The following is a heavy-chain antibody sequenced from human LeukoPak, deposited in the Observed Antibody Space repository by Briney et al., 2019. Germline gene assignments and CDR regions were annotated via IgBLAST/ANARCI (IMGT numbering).Heavy chain of an antibody. Sequence: GGSLRLSCAASEFTFSIYSMNWVRQAPGKGLEWVSYISSSSSTISYADSVKGRFTISRDNAKNSLYLQMNSLRAEDTAVYYCARDLDSSQTLDYWGQGTLVTVSS. D-gene: IGHD6-13*01. CDR3: ARDLDSSQTLDY. V-gene: IGHV3-48*04. CDR1: EFTFSIYS. CDR2: ISSSSSTI. J-gene: IGHJ4*02.